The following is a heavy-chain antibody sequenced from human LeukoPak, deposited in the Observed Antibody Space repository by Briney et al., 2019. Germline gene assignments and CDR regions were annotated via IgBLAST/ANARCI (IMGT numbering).Heavy chain of an antibody. CDR2: ISWNSGSI. CDR3: TLSSGWYYFDY. V-gene: IGHV3-9*01. D-gene: IGHD6-19*01. Sequence: GGSLRLSCAASGFTFDDYAMHWVRQAPGKGLEWVSGISWNSGSIGYADSVKGRFTISRDNAKNPLYLQMNSLRAEDTALYYCTLSSGWYYFDYWGQGTLVTVSS. J-gene: IGHJ4*02. CDR1: GFTFDDYA.